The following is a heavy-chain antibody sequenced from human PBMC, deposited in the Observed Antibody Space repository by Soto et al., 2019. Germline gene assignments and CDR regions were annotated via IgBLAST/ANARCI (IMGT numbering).Heavy chain of an antibody. CDR3: ARDLTAAGRAVASY. J-gene: IGHJ4*02. CDR1: GYTFINYG. Sequence: QLVQSGAEVKTPGASVKVSCKASGYTFINYGITWVRQAPGQGLEWMGWISPYYGNTNYAQRLQGRVTLTTDTTPNTAYMELGSLRSDDTAVYYCARDLTAAGRAVASYWGQGTLVTVSS. CDR2: ISPYYGNT. V-gene: IGHV1-18*01. D-gene: IGHD6-13*01.